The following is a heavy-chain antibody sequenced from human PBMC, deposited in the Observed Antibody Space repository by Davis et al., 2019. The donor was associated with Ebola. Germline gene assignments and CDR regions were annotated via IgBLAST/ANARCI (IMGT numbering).Heavy chain of an antibody. CDR2: IYPGDSDT. CDR3: ARRRVIHDLSTNDYIDI. CDR1: GYSFTNYW. J-gene: IGHJ4*02. Sequence: GESLKIPCKTSGYSFTNYWIGRVRQMPGKALEWMGIIYPGDSDTRYSPSFQGQVTISADKSISTAYLQWSSLKASDTAMYYCARRRVIHDLSTNDYIDIWGRGTLVTVSS. V-gene: IGHV5-51*01. D-gene: IGHD5/OR15-5a*01.